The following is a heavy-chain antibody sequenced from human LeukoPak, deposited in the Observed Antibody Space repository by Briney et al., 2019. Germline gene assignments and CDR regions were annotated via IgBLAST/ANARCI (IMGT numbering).Heavy chain of an antibody. Sequence: SETLSLTCTVSGGSISSYYWNWIRQPPGKGLEWIGHIYATGTTNYNPSLNSRVTMSIDTSKNQFSLNLRSVTAADTAVYYCAKVAKYYYGPETYFFFEHWGQGTLVTVSS. D-gene: IGHD3-10*01. J-gene: IGHJ4*02. V-gene: IGHV4-4*07. CDR1: GGSISSYY. CDR2: IYATGTT. CDR3: AKVAKYYYGPETYFFFEH.